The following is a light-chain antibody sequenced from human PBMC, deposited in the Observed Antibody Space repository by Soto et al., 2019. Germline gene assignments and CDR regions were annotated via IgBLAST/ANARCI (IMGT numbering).Light chain of an antibody. CDR3: SSYTCSTTLAYV. CDR2: EVS. V-gene: IGLV2-14*01. Sequence: QSALTQPAAVSGSPGQSITISCAGTSSDVGGYNYVSWYQQHPGKAPKLIIYEVSNRPSGISDRFSGSKSGNTASLTISGLQAEDEVDYYCSSYTCSTTLAYVFGTGTKVTVL. J-gene: IGLJ1*01. CDR1: SSDVGGYNY.